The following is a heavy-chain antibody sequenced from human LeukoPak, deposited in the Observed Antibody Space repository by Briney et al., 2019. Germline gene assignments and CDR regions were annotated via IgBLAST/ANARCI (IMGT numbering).Heavy chain of an antibody. J-gene: IGHJ4*02. CDR1: GFTVSSNY. V-gene: IGHV3-66*02. Sequence: GGSLRLXCAASGFTVSSNYMSWVRQAPGKGLEWISVIYSGGSPDYADSVKGRFTISRDNSKNTLYLQMNSLRAEDTAVYYCARVPSYGTRCFDYWGQGTLVTVSS. CDR3: ARVPSYGTRCFDY. D-gene: IGHD5-18*01. CDR2: IYSGGSP.